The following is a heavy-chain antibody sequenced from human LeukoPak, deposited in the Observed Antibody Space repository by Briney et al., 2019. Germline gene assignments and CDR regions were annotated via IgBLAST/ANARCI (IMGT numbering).Heavy chain of an antibody. J-gene: IGHJ4*02. V-gene: IGHV3-33*01. Sequence: GGSLRLSCAASGFTSSSYGMHWVRQAPGKGLERVAVIWYDGSNKYYTDSVKGRFTISRDNSKNTLYLQMNSLRAEDTAVYYCARPFIETPSLGALDYWGQGTLVTVSS. D-gene: IGHD4-23*01. CDR1: GFTSSSYG. CDR2: IWYDGSNK. CDR3: ARPFIETPSLGALDY.